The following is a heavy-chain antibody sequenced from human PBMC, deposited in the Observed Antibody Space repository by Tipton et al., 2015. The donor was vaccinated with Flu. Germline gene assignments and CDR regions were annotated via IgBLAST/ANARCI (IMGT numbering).Heavy chain of an antibody. V-gene: IGHV4-61*02. J-gene: IGHJ5*02. CDR2: IYTSGST. CDR3: ARDLGSFNWFDR. CDR1: GESMGINYY. D-gene: IGHD3-16*01. Sequence: TLSLTCSVSGESMGINYYWSWIRQPAGKGLEWIGRIYTSGSTEYNPSLKSRATISVDTSKNQFSLKLTSVTAADTAVYYCARDLGSFNWFDRWGQGAPVTVSS.